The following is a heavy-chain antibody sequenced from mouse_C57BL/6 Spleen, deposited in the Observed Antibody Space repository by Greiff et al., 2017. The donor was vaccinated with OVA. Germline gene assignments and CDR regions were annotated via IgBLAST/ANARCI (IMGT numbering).Heavy chain of an antibody. D-gene: IGHD1-2*01. CDR3: ARLDYYGYYFDY. Sequence: VQLVESGPELVKPGASVKLSCKSSGYTFTSYDINWVKQRPGQGLEWLGWIYPRDGSTKYNEKFKGKATLTVDTSSSTAYMELHSLTSEDSAVYFCARLDYYGYYFDYWGQGTTLTVSS. CDR2: IYPRDGST. J-gene: IGHJ2*01. CDR1: GYTFTSYD. V-gene: IGHV1-85*01.